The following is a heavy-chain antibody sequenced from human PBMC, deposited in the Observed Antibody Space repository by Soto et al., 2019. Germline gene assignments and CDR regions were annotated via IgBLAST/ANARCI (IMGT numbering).Heavy chain of an antibody. CDR3: AHRVLRTVFGLVTTTAIYFDV. Sequence: QITLNESGPTVVRPTETLTLTCRFSGFSLTTSGVGVGWIRQSPGKAPEWLALIYWDDDKRYSASLKIRLTITKDTSKIHVVLSVFGLDPTYTATYYFAHRVLRTVFGLVTTTAIYFDVWGQGTPVAVSS. CDR1: GFSLTTSGVG. CDR2: IYWDDDK. D-gene: IGHD3-3*01. J-gene: IGHJ4*02. V-gene: IGHV2-5*02.